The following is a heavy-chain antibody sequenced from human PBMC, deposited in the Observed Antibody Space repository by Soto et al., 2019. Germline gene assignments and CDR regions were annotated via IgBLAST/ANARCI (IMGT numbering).Heavy chain of an antibody. J-gene: IGHJ3*02. Sequence: GGSLRLSCAASGFTFSSYAMSWVRQAPGKGLEWVSAISGSGGSTYYADSVKGRFTISRDNSKNTLYLQMNSLRAEDTAVYYCARAGFYVYFWGGEKKDAFDIWGQGTMVTVSS. V-gene: IGHV3-23*01. CDR3: ARAGFYVYFWGGEKKDAFDI. CDR1: GFTFSSYA. D-gene: IGHD3-16*01. CDR2: ISGSGGST.